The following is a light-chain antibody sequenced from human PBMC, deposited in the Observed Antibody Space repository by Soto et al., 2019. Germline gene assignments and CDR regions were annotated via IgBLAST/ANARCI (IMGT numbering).Light chain of an antibody. CDR3: QQYGSSPT. Sequence: EIVLTQSPGTLYLSPGERATLSCRASQSVSSSYLAWYQQKPGQAPRLLIYGASSRATGISDRFSGSGSGTDFTLTISRLEPEDFAVYYCQQYGSSPTFGGGTKVEIK. CDR1: QSVSSSY. V-gene: IGKV3-20*01. CDR2: GAS. J-gene: IGKJ4*01.